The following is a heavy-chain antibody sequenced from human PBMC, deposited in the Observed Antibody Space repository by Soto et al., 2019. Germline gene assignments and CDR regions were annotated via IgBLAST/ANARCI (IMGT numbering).Heavy chain of an antibody. Sequence: GGSLRLSCAASGFTFSSYWMHWVRQAPGKGLVWVSRINSDGSSTSYADSVKGRFTISRDNAKNTLYLQMNSLRAEDTAVYYCARAVGVITIFGVVIISSSWFDPWGQGTLVTVSS. CDR1: GFTFSSYW. J-gene: IGHJ5*02. D-gene: IGHD3-3*01. CDR3: ARAVGVITIFGVVIISSSWFDP. CDR2: INSDGSST. V-gene: IGHV3-74*01.